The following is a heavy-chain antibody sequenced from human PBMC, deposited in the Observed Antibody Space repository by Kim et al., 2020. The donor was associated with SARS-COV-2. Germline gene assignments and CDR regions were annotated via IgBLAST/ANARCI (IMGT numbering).Heavy chain of an antibody. V-gene: IGHV3-33*03. J-gene: IGHJ6*02. CDR2: ISNDGSNK. D-gene: IGHD6-13*01. CDR3: ARGMTCRSWPFCYYYGMDV. Sequence: GGSLRLSCAASGFTFSSYSMHWVRQAPGKGLEWVAVISNDGSNKYYADSVKGRFTISRDNSKNTLYLQMNSLRAEDTAVYYCARGMTCRSWPFCYYYGMDVWGQGTPVTVSS. CDR1: GFTFSSYS.